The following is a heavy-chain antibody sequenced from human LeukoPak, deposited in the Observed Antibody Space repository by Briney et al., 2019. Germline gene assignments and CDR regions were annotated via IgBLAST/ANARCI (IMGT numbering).Heavy chain of an antibody. V-gene: IGHV3-73*01. J-gene: IGHJ4*02. CDR2: IRTKANNYAT. CDR3: SRHEALPGDY. CDR1: GFTFSGST. Sequence: PGGSLRLSCAASGFTFSGSTVHWVRQASGKGLDWVGHIRTKANNYATAYAASVKGRSTISRDDSKNTAYLQMDSLKIEDTAVYYCSRHEALPGDYWGQGTLVTVSS. D-gene: IGHD2-21*02.